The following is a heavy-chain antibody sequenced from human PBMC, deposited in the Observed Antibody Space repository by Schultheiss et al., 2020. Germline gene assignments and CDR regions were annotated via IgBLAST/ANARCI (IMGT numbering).Heavy chain of an antibody. V-gene: IGHV4-61*02. CDR1: GGSISSGGYY. Sequence: SETLSLTCTVSGGSISSGGYYWSWIRQHPGKGLEWIGRIYTSGSTNYNPSLKSRVTISVDTSKNQFSLKLSSVTAADTAVYYCATTQYSSGYFDYWGQGTLVTVSS. D-gene: IGHD3-22*01. J-gene: IGHJ4*02. CDR3: ATTQYSSGYFDY. CDR2: IYTSGST.